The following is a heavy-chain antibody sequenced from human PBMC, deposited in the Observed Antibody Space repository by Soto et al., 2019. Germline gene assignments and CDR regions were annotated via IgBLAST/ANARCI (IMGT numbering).Heavy chain of an antibody. CDR1: GGSISSGGYY. J-gene: IGHJ6*02. CDR3: SRAPSVVTAPYYYYYGMDV. D-gene: IGHD2-21*02. CDR2: IYYSGST. V-gene: IGHV4-31*03. Sequence: SETLSLTCTVSGGSISSGGYYWSWIRQHPGKGLEWIGYIYYSGSTYYNPSLKSRVTISVDTSKNQFSLKLSSVTAADTAVYYCSRAPSVVTAPYYYYYGMDVWGQGTTVTVSS.